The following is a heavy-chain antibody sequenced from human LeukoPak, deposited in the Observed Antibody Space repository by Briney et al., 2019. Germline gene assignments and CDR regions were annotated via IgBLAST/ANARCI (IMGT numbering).Heavy chain of an antibody. CDR1: GGSISSYY. CDR3: ARAPYYRAVAAAFDI. CDR2: IYYSGST. D-gene: IGHD6-19*01. J-gene: IGHJ3*02. V-gene: IGHV4-59*01. Sequence: PTETLSLTCNVSGGSISSYYWSWIRHPPGKGLEWIGYIYYSGSTNYNPSLKSRVTISVDTSNNQFSLKLSSVTAPDTAVYYCARAPYYRAVAAAFDIWGQGTMVTVSS.